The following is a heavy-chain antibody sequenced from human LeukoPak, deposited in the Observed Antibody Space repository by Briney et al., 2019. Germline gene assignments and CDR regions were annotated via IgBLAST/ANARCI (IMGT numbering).Heavy chain of an antibody. CDR3: ARVGILLDY. CDR2: INHSGST. D-gene: IGHD2-15*01. J-gene: IGHJ4*02. V-gene: IGHV4-34*01. CDR1: GGSFSGYY. Sequence: SETLSLTCAVYGGSFSGYYWSWIRQPPGKGLEWIGEINHSGSTNYNPSLKSRVTMSVDTSKNQFSLKLSSVTAADTAVYYCARVGILLDYWGQGTLVTVSS.